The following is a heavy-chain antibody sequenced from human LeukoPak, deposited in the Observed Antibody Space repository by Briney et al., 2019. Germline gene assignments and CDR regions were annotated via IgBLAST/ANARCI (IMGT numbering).Heavy chain of an antibody. D-gene: IGHD1-26*01. CDR3: ARDRGSGTYYDAFDV. J-gene: IGHJ3*01. CDR1: GGSISSHY. V-gene: IGHV4-59*11. CDR2: IYYNGNS. Sequence: SETLSLTCTVSGGSISSHYLNWIRQPPGRGLEWIGYIYYNGNSNYNPSLKSRVTMSLDTSKNQFSLKLSSVTAADTAVYYCARDRGSGTYYDAFDVCGQGTLVTVSS.